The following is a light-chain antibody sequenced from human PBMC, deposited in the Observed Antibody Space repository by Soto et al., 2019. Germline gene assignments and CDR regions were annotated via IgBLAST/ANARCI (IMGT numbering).Light chain of an antibody. V-gene: IGKV3-11*01. J-gene: IGKJ2*01. CDR1: QSVSRY. CDR3: QQRSNWPRYT. Sequence: EIVLTQSPATLSLSPGERATLSCRASQSVSRYLAWYQQKPGQAPRLLIYDASNRATGIPARFSGSRSGTDFPLTISSLEPEDFAVYYCQQRSNWPRYTFGQGTKLEIK. CDR2: DAS.